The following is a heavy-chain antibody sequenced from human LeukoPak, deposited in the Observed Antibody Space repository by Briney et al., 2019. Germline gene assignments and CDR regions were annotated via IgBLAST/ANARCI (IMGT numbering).Heavy chain of an antibody. CDR3: ARGVGLAGPFHFDY. D-gene: IGHD6-13*01. CDR1: GGSISSSSYY. V-gene: IGHV4-39*07. CDR2: IYYSGST. Sequence: DPSETLSLTCTVSGGSISSSSYYWGWIRQPPGKGLEWIGSIYYSGSTYYNPSLKSRVTISVDTSKNQFSLKLSSVTAADTAVYYCARGVGLAGPFHFDYWGQGTLVTVSS. J-gene: IGHJ4*02.